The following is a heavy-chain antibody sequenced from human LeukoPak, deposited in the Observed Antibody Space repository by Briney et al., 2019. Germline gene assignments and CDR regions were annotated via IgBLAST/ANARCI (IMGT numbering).Heavy chain of an antibody. D-gene: IGHD6-6*01. J-gene: IGHJ4*02. CDR2: NSSNGVNT. Sequence: GGSLRLSCAASGFTFSSYAMSWGRPAPGKGLEWVSPNSSNGVNTNYADSVKGRFTISRDNSKNTLYLQMNSLRAEDTAVYYCARNRLSTSSPYFDYWGQGTLVTVSS. CDR1: GFTFSSYA. CDR3: ARNRLSTSSPYFDY. V-gene: IGHV3-23*01.